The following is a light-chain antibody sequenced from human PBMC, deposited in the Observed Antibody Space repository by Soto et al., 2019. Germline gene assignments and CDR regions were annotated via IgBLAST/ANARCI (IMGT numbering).Light chain of an antibody. CDR2: EVN. J-gene: IGLJ1*01. V-gene: IGLV2-8*01. CDR3: SSYTSNRGV. Sequence: LTQPPSASGSPGQSVTISCTGTSSDIGGYNSVSWYQQHPGKAPRLMIYEVNKRPSGVPDRFSGSKSGYTASLTVSGLQTEDEAGYYCSSYTSNRGVFGTGTKLTVL. CDR1: SSDIGGYNS.